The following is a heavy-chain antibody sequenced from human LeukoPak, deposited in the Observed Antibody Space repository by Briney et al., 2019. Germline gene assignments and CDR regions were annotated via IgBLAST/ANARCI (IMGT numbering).Heavy chain of an antibody. CDR2: INSSGGST. D-gene: IGHD2-2*01. Sequence: ASVKVSCKASGYTFTKYFMHWVRQAPGQGLEWMGIINSSGGSTSYAQKFQGRATMTRDTSTSTVYMELSSLRSEDTAVYYCARSPAGYMDVWGKGTTVTVSS. V-gene: IGHV1-46*01. CDR3: ARSPAGYMDV. J-gene: IGHJ6*04. CDR1: GYTFTKYF.